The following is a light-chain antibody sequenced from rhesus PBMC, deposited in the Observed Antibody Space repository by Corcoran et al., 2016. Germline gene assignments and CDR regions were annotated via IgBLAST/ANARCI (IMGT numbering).Light chain of an antibody. J-gene: IGKJ2*01. Sequence: EIVMTQSPATLSLSPGERATLSCRASQSVSSSLAWYQHKPGQAPRLLMYGGSSRATGIPDRFSGSGSVTEFTLTIRSLEPEDFAVYYCQQYINWPQYSFGQGTKVEIK. CDR1: QSVSSS. CDR2: GGS. V-gene: IGKV3-42*03. CDR3: QQYINWPQYS.